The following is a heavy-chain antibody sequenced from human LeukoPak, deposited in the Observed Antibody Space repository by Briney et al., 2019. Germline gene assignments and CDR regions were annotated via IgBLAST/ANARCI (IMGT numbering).Heavy chain of an antibody. Sequence: GGSLRLSCAASGFTFSAYWMHWVRQAPGKGLEWVANIKQDGSEKYYMDSVKGRFTISRDNAKDSLYLQMNSLRAGDTAVYYCVRAMNVWGQGTTVTVSS. CDR3: VRAMNV. J-gene: IGHJ6*02. CDR2: IKQDGSEK. CDR1: GFTFSAYW. V-gene: IGHV3-7*03.